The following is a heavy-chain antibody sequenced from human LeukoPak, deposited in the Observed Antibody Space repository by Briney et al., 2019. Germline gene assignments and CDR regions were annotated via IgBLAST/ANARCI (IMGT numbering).Heavy chain of an antibody. CDR1: GFTFSSYG. V-gene: IGHV3-30*02. Sequence: TGGSLGLSCAASGFTFSSYGMHWVRQAPGKGLEWVAFIRYDGSNKYYADSVKGRFTISRDNSKNTLYLQMNSLRAEDTAVYYCAKVQYYYDSSGSSSDYWGQGTLVTVSS. CDR3: AKVQYYYDSSGSSSDY. J-gene: IGHJ4*02. CDR2: IRYDGSNK. D-gene: IGHD3-22*01.